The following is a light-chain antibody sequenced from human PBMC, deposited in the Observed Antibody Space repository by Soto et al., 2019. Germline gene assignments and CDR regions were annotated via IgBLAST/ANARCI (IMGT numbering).Light chain of an antibody. J-gene: IGKJ1*01. CDR3: QQNYSFPRT. CDR2: GAS. CDR1: QSISTD. V-gene: IGKV1-39*01. Sequence: DIQMTQSPSSLSASLGDRITIACRASQSISTDLNWYQQKPGQAPELLIYGASTRGTGVPVRFSGSGSATSFTLTISSLQSEDFAVYYCQQNYSFPRTLGEGTKVDIK.